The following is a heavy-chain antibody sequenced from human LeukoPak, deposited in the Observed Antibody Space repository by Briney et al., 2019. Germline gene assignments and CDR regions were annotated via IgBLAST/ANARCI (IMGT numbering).Heavy chain of an antibody. CDR3: ARSSSGCSTASCYLDY. D-gene: IGHD2-2*01. V-gene: IGHV4-59*11. J-gene: IGHJ4*02. Sequence: PSETLYLTCTVSGGSMTDHYWSWIRQPPGKGLELTGHIHSTGNTFYKPSLKSRITISLDTSRNQFSLRLSSVTAADTAVYYCARSSSGCSTASCYLDYWGQGTLVTVSS. CDR2: IHSTGNT. CDR1: GGSMTDHY.